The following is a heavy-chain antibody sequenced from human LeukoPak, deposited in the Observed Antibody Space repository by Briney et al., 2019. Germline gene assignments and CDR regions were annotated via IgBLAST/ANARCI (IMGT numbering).Heavy chain of an antibody. CDR2: MNPNSGNT. CDR3: ARVTRWRSGGSCLY. CDR1: GYTFTSYD. Sequence: ASVKVSCKASGYTFTSYDINWVRQATGQGLEWMGWMNPNSGNTGYAQKFQGRVTMTRNTSISTAYVELSSLRSEDTAVYYCARVTRWRSGGSCLYWGQGTLVTVSS. D-gene: IGHD2-15*01. V-gene: IGHV1-8*01. J-gene: IGHJ4*02.